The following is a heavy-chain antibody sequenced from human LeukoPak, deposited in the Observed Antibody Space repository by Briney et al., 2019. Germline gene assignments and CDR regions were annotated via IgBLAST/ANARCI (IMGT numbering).Heavy chain of an antibody. D-gene: IGHD2-15*01. CDR2: INHSGST. V-gene: IGHV4-34*01. J-gene: IGHJ4*02. Sequence: PSETLSLTCAVYGGSFSGYYWSWIRQPPGKGLEWIGEINHSGSTNYNPSLKSRVTISVDTSKNQFSLKLSSVTAADTAVYYCARGRISDYCCSGGSCYSRNYFDYWGQGTLVTVSS. CDR3: ARGRISDYCCSGGSCYSRNYFDY. CDR1: GGSFSGYY.